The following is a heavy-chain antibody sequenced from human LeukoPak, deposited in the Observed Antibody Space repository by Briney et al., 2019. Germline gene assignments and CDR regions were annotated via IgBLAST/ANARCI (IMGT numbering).Heavy chain of an antibody. Sequence: GGSLRLSCAASGFTVSSNYMSWVRQAPGKGLEWVSVIYSGGRTDYADSVQGRFTISRDNFENTLYLQMNSLRGEDAAAHYCARMSVDGYYYYYMDVWGKGTTVTVSS. CDR2: IYSGGRT. CDR3: ARMSVDGYYYYYMDV. CDR1: GFTVSSNY. J-gene: IGHJ6*03. D-gene: IGHD5-12*01. V-gene: IGHV3-66*02.